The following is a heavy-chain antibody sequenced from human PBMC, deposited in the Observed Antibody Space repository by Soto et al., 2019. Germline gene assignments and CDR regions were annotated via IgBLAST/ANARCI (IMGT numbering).Heavy chain of an antibody. D-gene: IGHD3-22*01. Sequence: EVQLVESGGGLVQPGGSLRLSCAVSGFTFSNYAMSWVRQAPGKGLEWVSVISDSGASTYNADSVKGRFTISRDNSKNRLYLQMNSLRAEDTALYYCAKARPSGGYYYVEAFDLWGQGTMVTVSS. V-gene: IGHV3-23*04. CDR2: ISDSGAST. CDR1: GFTFSNYA. CDR3: AKARPSGGYYYVEAFDL. J-gene: IGHJ3*01.